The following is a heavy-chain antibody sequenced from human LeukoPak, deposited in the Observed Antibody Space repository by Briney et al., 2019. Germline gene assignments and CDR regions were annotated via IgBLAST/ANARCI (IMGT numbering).Heavy chain of an antibody. CDR1: GISFSTYA. Sequence: RAGGSLRLSCAASGISFSTYAMSWVRQAPGKGLEWVSAITGSGGRIYYADSVKGRFTISRDKSNNTLYLQMNSLRAEDTSLYYCAKTGDYFDSSDYYRPDAFDIWGQGTMVTVSS. D-gene: IGHD3-22*01. CDR3: AKTGDYFDSSDYYRPDAFDI. CDR2: ITGSGGRI. V-gene: IGHV3-23*01. J-gene: IGHJ3*02.